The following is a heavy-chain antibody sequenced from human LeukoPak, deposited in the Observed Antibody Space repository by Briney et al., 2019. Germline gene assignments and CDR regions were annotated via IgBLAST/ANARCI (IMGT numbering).Heavy chain of an antibody. D-gene: IGHD6-19*01. J-gene: IGHJ4*02. CDR2: INHSGST. V-gene: IGHV4-34*01. CDR1: GGSFSGYY. Sequence: SETLSLTCAVYGGSFSGYYWSWIRQPPGKGLEWIGEINHSGSTNYNPSLKRRVTISVDKSKNQFSLKLSSVTAADTAVYYCARILPRSVKQWQPFEYWGQGTLVTVSS. CDR3: ARILPRSVKQWQPFEY.